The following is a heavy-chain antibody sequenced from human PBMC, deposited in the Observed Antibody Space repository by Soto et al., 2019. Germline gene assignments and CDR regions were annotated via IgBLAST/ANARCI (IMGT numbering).Heavy chain of an antibody. CDR2: INHSGST. CDR3: AVGVGDIDY. Sequence: PSETLSLTCAVYGGSFSGYYWSWIRQPPGKGLEWIGEINHSGSTNYNPSLKSRVTISVDTSKNQFSLKLSSVTAADTAVYYCAVGVGDIDYWGQGTLVTVS. CDR1: GGSFSGYY. J-gene: IGHJ4*02. D-gene: IGHD3-10*01. V-gene: IGHV4-34*01.